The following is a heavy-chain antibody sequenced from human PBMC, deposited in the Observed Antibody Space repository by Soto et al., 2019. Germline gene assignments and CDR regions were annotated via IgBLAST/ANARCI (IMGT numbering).Heavy chain of an antibody. D-gene: IGHD2-8*01. J-gene: IGHJ5*02. CDR2: IIPIFGTA. CDR3: ARDRYCTNGVCPTRWFDP. V-gene: IGHV1-69*12. Sequence: QVQLVQSGAEVKKPGSSVKVSCKASGGTFSSYAISWVRQAPGQGLEWMGGIIPIFGTANYAQKFQGRVTITADXXTXTXXMELSSLRSEDTAVYYCARDRYCTNGVCPTRWFDPWGQGTLVTVSS. CDR1: GGTFSSYA.